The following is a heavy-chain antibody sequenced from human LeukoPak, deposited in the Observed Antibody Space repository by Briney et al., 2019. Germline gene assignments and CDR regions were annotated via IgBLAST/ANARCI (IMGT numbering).Heavy chain of an antibody. CDR1: GFTFSSYA. J-gene: IGHJ4*02. V-gene: IGHV3-30-3*01. CDR3: ARAHVGYYYDSSGYSLDY. CDR2: ISYDGSNK. D-gene: IGHD3-22*01. Sequence: GGSLRLSCAASGFTFSSYAMHWVRQAPGKGLEWVAVISYDGSNKYYADSVKGRFTISRDNSKNTLYLQMNSLRAEDTAVYYCARAHVGYYYDSSGYSLDYWGQGTLVTVSS.